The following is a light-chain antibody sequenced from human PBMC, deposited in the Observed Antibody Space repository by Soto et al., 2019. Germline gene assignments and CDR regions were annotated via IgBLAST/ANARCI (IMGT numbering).Light chain of an antibody. V-gene: IGKV1-5*01. CDR3: QQWT. J-gene: IGKJ1*01. Sequence: DIQMTQSPSSLSASVGDRVTITCRASQSISNWLAWYQVKPGKAPKVLIYDASTLQRGVPSRFSGTGSGTEFTLTISNLQPDDFATYYCQQWTFGQGTKVDIK. CDR2: DAS. CDR1: QSISNW.